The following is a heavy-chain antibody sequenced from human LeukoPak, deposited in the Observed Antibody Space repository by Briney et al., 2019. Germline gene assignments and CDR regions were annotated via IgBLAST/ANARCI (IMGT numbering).Heavy chain of an antibody. CDR2: ITNGGSTI. CDR1: GFTFSDYN. V-gene: IGHV3-11*04. CDR3: ARTYCSSTSCRDYFDY. J-gene: IGHJ4*02. D-gene: IGHD2-2*01. Sequence: GGSLRLSCAASGFTFSDYNMNWVRQAPGKGLEWVSYITNGGSTIHHADSVKGRFTISRDNAKNSLYLQMNSLRAEDTAVYYCARTYCSSTSCRDYFDYWGQGTLVTVSS.